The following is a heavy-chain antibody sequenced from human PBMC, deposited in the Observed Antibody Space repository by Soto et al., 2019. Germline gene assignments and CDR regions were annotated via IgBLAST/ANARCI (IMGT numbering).Heavy chain of an antibody. CDR3: AVLTYYDFWSGYYDY. D-gene: IGHD3-3*01. CDR1: GGSFSGYY. J-gene: IGHJ4*02. Sequence: SETLSLTCAVYGGSFSGYYWSWIRQPPGKGLEWIGEINHSGSTNYNPSLKSRVTISVDTSKNQFSLKLSPVTAADTAVYYCAVLTYYDFWSGYYDYWGQGTLVTVSS. CDR2: INHSGST. V-gene: IGHV4-34*01.